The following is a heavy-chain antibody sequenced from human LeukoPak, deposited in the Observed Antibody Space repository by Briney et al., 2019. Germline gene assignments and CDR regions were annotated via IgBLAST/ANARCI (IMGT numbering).Heavy chain of an antibody. J-gene: IGHJ6*02. Sequence: GGSLRLSCAASGFTFSSYSMNWVRQAPGKGLEWVSSISSSSSYIYYADSVKGRFTISRDNAKNSLYLQMYSLRAEDTAVYYCASHYGATYYYGMDVWGQGTTVTVSS. V-gene: IGHV3-21*01. CDR3: ASHYGATYYYGMDV. D-gene: IGHD4-17*01. CDR1: GFTFSSYS. CDR2: ISSSSSYI.